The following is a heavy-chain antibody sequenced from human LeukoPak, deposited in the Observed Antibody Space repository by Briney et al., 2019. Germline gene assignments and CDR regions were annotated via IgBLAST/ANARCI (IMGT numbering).Heavy chain of an antibody. CDR3: ARGLRYCGGDCYSVYYYYMDV. CDR1: GYTFTSYY. Sequence: GASVKVSCKASGYTFTSYYMHWVRQAPGQGLEWMGIINPSGGSTSYAQKFQGRVTITADESTSTAYMELSSLRSEDTAVYYCARGLRYCGGDCYSVYYYYMDVWGKGTTVTIPS. V-gene: IGHV1-46*01. J-gene: IGHJ6*03. D-gene: IGHD2-21*02. CDR2: INPSGGST.